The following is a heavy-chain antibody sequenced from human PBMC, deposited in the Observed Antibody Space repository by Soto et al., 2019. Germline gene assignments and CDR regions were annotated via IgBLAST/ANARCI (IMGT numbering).Heavy chain of an antibody. D-gene: IGHD3-9*01. J-gene: IGHJ4*02. CDR3: ARGLGLGDC. CDR1: GYTFSSYY. Sequence: QVQLVQSGAEVKKPGASVKVSCKASGYTFSSYYIHWVRQAPGQGLEWIGIITPNGGSTNYTQNFKGRLTVTRDTSTATFYMDLSGLTSDDTAMYYCARGLGLGDCWGQGTLVTVSS. CDR2: ITPNGGST. V-gene: IGHV1-46*01.